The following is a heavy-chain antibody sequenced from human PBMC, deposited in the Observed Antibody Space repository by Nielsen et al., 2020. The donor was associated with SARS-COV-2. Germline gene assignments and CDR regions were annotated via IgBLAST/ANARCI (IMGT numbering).Heavy chain of an antibody. D-gene: IGHD2-15*01. CDR1: GFTFSNYG. J-gene: IGHJ6*02. Sequence: GESLKISCEASGFTFSNYGMHWVRQAPGKGLEWVAVISYDGSNKYYADSVKGRFTISRDNSKNTLYLQMNSLRAEDTAVYYCAKGGYCSGGSCYHDYYYGMDVWGQGTTVTVSS. CDR3: AKGGYCSGGSCYHDYYYGMDV. CDR2: ISYDGSNK. V-gene: IGHV3-30*18.